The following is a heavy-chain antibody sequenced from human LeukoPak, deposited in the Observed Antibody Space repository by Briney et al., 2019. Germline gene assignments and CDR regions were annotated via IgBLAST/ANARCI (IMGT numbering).Heavy chain of an antibody. J-gene: IGHJ4*02. CDR1: GGSVSSYY. V-gene: IGHV4-59*02. D-gene: IGHD6-13*01. CDR2: LSHSGSS. CDR3: ARGPAQYSSSWYLY. Sequence: PSETLSLTCTVSGGSVSSYYWSWIRRPPGRGLEWIAYLSHSGSSDSNPSLTSRVTTLVDTSKNQFSLKLTSVTAADTAVYYCARGPAQYSSSWYLYWGQGTLVTVSS.